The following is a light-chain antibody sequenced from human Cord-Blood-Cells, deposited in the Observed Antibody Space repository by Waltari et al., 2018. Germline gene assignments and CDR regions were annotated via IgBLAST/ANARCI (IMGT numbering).Light chain of an antibody. J-gene: IGKJ2*01. Sequence: EIVLTQSPATPSLSPGERATLSCRSSQSVSSYLAWYQQKPGQAPRLLIYDASNRATGIPARFSGSGSGTDFTPTISSLEPEDFAVYYCQQRSNWPYTFGQGTKLEIK. CDR1: QSVSSY. CDR3: QQRSNWPYT. V-gene: IGKV3-11*01. CDR2: DAS.